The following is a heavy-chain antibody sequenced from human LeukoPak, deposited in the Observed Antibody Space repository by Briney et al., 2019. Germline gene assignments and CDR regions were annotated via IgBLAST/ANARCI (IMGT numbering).Heavy chain of an antibody. CDR2: INHSGST. V-gene: IGHV4-34*01. Sequence: SETLSLTCAVYGGSFSGYYWSWIRQPPGKGLEWIGEINHSGSTNYNPSLKSRVTISVDTSKNQFSLKLSSVTAADTAVYYCARDSAYMYYDYWGQGTLVTVSS. CDR1: GGSFSGYY. CDR3: ARDSAYMYYDY. D-gene: IGHD2-2*02. J-gene: IGHJ4*02.